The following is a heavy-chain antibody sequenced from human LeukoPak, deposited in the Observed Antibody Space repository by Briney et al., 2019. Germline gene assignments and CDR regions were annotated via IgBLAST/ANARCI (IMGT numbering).Heavy chain of an antibody. J-gene: IGHJ5*02. CDR1: GFTFSGYE. CDR2: ISGGGGST. Sequence: PGGSLRLSCGASGFTFSGYEMNWVRQAPGKGLEWVSGISGGGGSTYYADSVKGRFTISRDNSKNTLYLQMDSLRAEDTALYYCAKGSGINHYHWIDPWGQGTLVTVSS. CDR3: AKGSGINHYHWIDP. D-gene: IGHD1-14*01. V-gene: IGHV3-23*01.